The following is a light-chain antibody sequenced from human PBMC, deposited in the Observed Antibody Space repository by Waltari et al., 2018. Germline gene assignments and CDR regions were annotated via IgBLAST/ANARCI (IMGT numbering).Light chain of an antibody. V-gene: IGLV2-14*01. J-gene: IGLJ1*01. CDR1: DSDVGAYDF. CDR2: EVS. Sequence: QSALTQPASVSGSPGQSITISCSGTDSDVGAYDFVSWDQQHTGKAPHLLICEVSTRPSGWSSLCSASKSANTASLSISGVQAGGEADYYCSSYTTSSAPGVFGTGTRVTVL. CDR3: SSYTTSSAPGV.